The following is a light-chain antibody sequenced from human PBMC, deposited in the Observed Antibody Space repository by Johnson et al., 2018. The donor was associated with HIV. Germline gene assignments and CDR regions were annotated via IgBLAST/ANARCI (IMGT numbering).Light chain of an antibody. CDR2: DNN. CDR3: ETWDSSLSGV. Sequence: QSVLTQPPSVSAAPGQKVTISCFGSDSGIGNNYVSWYQQLPGTAPKLLIYDNNKRPSGIPDRFSGSKSGTSATLGITGLQTGDEAYYYCETWDSSLSGVFGTGTKVTVL. CDR1: DSGIGNNY. J-gene: IGLJ1*01. V-gene: IGLV1-51*01.